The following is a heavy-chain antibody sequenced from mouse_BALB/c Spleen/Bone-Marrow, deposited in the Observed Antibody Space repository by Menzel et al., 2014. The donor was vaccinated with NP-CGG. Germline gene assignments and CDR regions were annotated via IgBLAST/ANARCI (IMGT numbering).Heavy chain of an antibody. J-gene: IGHJ2*03. CDR2: INSNGGST. Sequence: EVKLMESGGGLVQPGGSLKLSCAASGFTFSSYGMSWVRQTPDKRLELVATINSNGGSTYYPDSVKGRFIISRDNAKNTLYLQMSSLKPEDTAMYYCARVWYFDYWGQGTSLTVSS. CDR3: ARVWYFDY. V-gene: IGHV5-6-3*01. CDR1: GFTFSSYG.